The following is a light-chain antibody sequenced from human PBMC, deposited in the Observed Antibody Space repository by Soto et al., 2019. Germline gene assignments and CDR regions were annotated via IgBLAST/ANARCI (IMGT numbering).Light chain of an antibody. CDR3: QQSYTTPPT. V-gene: IGKV1-39*01. J-gene: IGKJ5*01. Sequence: IRITQSPSSFSASTGDRVTITCRASQSISNYLNWYHQKPGKAPKLLIYASSSLQSGVPSRFSGSGSGTDFTLTISSLQPGDFATYYCQQSYTTPPTFGQGTRLEIK. CDR1: QSISNY. CDR2: ASS.